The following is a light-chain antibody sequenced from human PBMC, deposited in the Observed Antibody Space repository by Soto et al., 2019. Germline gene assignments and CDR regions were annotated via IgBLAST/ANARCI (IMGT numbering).Light chain of an antibody. Sequence: DIVITQSPDSLAVSLGDRATINCKSIHSVLYSSNNKNYLAWYKQKPGQPPKLLIYWASTRESGVPDRLSGSGSGTDFTLTISSMKAEDVAVYYCQQYYSTLTFGGGTKVDIK. CDR2: WAS. V-gene: IGKV4-1*01. CDR3: QQYYSTLT. J-gene: IGKJ4*01. CDR1: HSVLYSSNNKNY.